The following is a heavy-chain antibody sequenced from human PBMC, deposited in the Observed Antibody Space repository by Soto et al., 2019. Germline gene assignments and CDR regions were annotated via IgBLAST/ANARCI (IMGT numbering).Heavy chain of an antibody. Sequence: EVQLVESGGGLVQPGGSLRLSCAASGFTFSSYDMHWVRQATGKGLEWVSAIDIDGNTFYGGFGEGRFTISRENGKNSLYRQMSSLRAGDTAVYYCAREGERGSGDSVDALDIWGQGTLVTVSS. V-gene: IGHV3-13*01. CDR2: IDIDGNT. J-gene: IGHJ3*02. CDR1: GFTFSSYD. CDR3: AREGERGSGDSVDALDI. D-gene: IGHD1-1*01.